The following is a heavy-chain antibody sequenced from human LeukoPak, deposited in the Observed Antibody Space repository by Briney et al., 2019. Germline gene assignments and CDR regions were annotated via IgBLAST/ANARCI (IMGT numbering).Heavy chain of an antibody. V-gene: IGHV1-2*02. CDR1: GYTFTGYY. J-gene: IGHJ4*02. CDR2: INPNSGGT. D-gene: IGHD2-15*01. Sequence: ASVKVSCKASGYTFTGYYMHWVRQAPGQGLEWMGWINPNSGGTNYAQKFQGRVTMTRDTSISTAYMELSRPRSDDTAVYYCTYCTGGSCSDFDYWGQGTLVTVSS. CDR3: TYCTGGSCSDFDY.